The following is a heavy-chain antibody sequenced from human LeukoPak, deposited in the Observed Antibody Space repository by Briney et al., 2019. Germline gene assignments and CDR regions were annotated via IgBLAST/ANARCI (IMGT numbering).Heavy chain of an antibody. Sequence: GGSLRLSCAASRFTFSSYAMHWVRQAPGKGLEWVAVIYSGGSTYYADSVKGRFTISRDNSKNTLYLQMNSLRAEDTAVYYCARESMTTRGWFDPWGQGTLVTVSS. CDR1: RFTFSSYA. CDR3: ARESMTTRGWFDP. J-gene: IGHJ5*02. D-gene: IGHD4-17*01. V-gene: IGHV3-66*01. CDR2: IYSGGST.